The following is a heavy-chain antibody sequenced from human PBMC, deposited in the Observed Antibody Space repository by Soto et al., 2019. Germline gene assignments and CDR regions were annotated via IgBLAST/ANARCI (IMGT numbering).Heavy chain of an antibody. CDR3: TGSLYYYGSGSYYNKNNP. V-gene: IGHV3-73*01. Sequence: PGGSLRLSCAASGFTFSSYSMNWVRQASGKGLEWVGRIRSKANSYATAYAASVKGRFTISRDDSKNTAYLQMNSLKTEDTAAYYCTGSLYYYGSGSYYNKNNPWGQGTLVTVSS. J-gene: IGHJ5*02. CDR1: GFTFSSYS. D-gene: IGHD3-10*01. CDR2: IRSKANSYAT.